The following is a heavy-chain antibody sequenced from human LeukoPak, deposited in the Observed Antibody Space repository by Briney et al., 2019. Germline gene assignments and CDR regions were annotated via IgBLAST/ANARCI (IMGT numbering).Heavy chain of an antibody. CDR1: GYTFTSYD. D-gene: IGHD3-22*01. V-gene: IGHV1-8*01. Sequence: ASVKVSCKASGYTFTSYDINWVRQATGQGLEWMGWMDPNSGNTGYAQKFQGRVTMTRNTSISTAYMELSSLRSEDTAVYYCASGSLDYYDSSPYAFDIWGQGTMVTVSS. J-gene: IGHJ3*02. CDR3: ASGSLDYYDSSPYAFDI. CDR2: MDPNSGNT.